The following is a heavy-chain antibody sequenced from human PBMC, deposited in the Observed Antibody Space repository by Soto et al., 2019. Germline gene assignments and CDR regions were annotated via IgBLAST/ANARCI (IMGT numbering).Heavy chain of an antibody. CDR2: IYYSGST. Sequence: QVQLQESGPGLVKPSETLSLTCTLSGGSISSYYWSWIRQPPGKGLEWIGYIYYSGSTNYNPSLRSRVTRSVDTSKNLFPLKLSSVTAADTAMYYCARLGGGYCSSTSCYGARFEYWGQGTLVTVSS. J-gene: IGHJ4*02. V-gene: IGHV4-59*08. CDR3: ARLGGGYCSSTSCYGARFEY. CDR1: GGSISSYY. D-gene: IGHD2-2*01.